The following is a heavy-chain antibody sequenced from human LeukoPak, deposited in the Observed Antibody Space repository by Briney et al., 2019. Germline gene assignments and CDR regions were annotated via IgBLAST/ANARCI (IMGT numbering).Heavy chain of an antibody. Sequence: GGSLRLSCAASGFTFSDYYMSWIRQAPGKGLEWVSYISSSGSTIYYADSVKGRFTISRDNTWTTVFLQMTSLTPEDSGVYYCAKDPNQLLTLDHWGQGTLVTVSS. D-gene: IGHD1-1*01. CDR3: AKDPNQLLTLDH. V-gene: IGHV3-11*04. CDR2: ISSSGSTI. CDR1: GFTFSDYY. J-gene: IGHJ4*02.